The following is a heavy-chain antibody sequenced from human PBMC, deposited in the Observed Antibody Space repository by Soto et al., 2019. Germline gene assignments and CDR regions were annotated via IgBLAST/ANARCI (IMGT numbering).Heavy chain of an antibody. V-gene: IGHV3-30-3*01. CDR3: ARGAEPNSLEGYYYYGMDV. D-gene: IGHD1-1*01. J-gene: IGHJ6*02. CDR2: ISYDGSNK. CDR1: GFTFSSYA. Sequence: GGSLRLSCAASGFTFSSYAMHWVRQAPGKGLEWVAVISYDGSNKYYADSVKGRFTISRDNSKNTLYLQMNSLRAEDTAVYYCARGAEPNSLEGYYYYGMDVWGQGTTVTVSS.